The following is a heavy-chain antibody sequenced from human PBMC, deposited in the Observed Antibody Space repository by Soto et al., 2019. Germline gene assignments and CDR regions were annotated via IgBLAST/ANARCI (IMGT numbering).Heavy chain of an antibody. Sequence: ESGGGVVQPGRSLRLSCAAYGFTFSSYGMHWVRQAPGKGLEWVAVIWYDGSNKYYADSVKGRFTISRDNSKNTLYLQMNSLRAEDTAVYYCARETGTIFGVVIRSFDYWGQGTLVTVSS. D-gene: IGHD3-3*01. CDR1: GFTFSSYG. J-gene: IGHJ4*02. CDR3: ARETGTIFGVVIRSFDY. CDR2: IWYDGSNK. V-gene: IGHV3-33*01.